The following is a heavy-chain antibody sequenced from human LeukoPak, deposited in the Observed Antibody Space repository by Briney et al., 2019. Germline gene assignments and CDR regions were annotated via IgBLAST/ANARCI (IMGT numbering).Heavy chain of an antibody. CDR1: GYTFTGYG. Sequence: ASVKVSCKASGYTFTGYGISWVRQAPGQGLEWMGWISAYNGNTNYAQKLQGRVTMTTDTSTSTAYMELRSLRSDDTAVYYCARVWSIAAAGTRWFDPWGQGTLVTVSS. CDR3: ARVWSIAAAGTRWFDP. V-gene: IGHV1-18*01. CDR2: ISAYNGNT. D-gene: IGHD6-13*01. J-gene: IGHJ5*02.